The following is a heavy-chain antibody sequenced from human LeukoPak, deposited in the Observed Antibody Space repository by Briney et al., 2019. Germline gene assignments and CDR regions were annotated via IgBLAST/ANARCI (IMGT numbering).Heavy chain of an antibody. CDR1: GFSFTTHW. CDR2: INKDGSDK. D-gene: IGHD2-2*01. J-gene: IGHJ3*02. Sequence: GGSLRLSCAASGFSFTTHWMSWVRQAPGKGLEWVANINKDGSDKKYVESVKGRFTISRDNAKNSLYLQMNSLRAEDTAVYYCARLPDTEGSSTCYRASDIWGQGTMVTVSS. CDR3: ARLPDTEGSSTCYRASDI. V-gene: IGHV3-7*01.